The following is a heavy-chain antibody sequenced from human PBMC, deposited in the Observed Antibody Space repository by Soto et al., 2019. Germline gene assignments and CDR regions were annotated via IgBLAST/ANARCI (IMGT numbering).Heavy chain of an antibody. J-gene: IGHJ4*02. CDR2: IDPRGGSA. CDR1: GYSFTDYY. CDR3: SIALGVAGVRLLFAY. Sequence: QVPLVQSGAEVRKPGASVKVSCNASGYSFTDYYMHWVRQATGQGLEWMGVIDPRGGSASYAQIFQGRVTIIRDTSKRTVYMELSSLRSEDTATYYCSIALGVAGVRLLFAYWGQGTLVTVSS. V-gene: IGHV1-46*01. D-gene: IGHD3-10*01.